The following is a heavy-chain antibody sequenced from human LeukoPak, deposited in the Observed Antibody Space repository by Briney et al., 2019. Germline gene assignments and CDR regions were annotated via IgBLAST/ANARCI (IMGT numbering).Heavy chain of an antibody. D-gene: IGHD3-10*01. CDR1: GFTFRSYA. CDR2: ISGSGGST. J-gene: IGHJ4*02. Sequence: GGSLRLSCAASGFTFRSYAMSWVRQALGKGLEWVSAISGSGGSTYYADSVKGRFTISRDISKSTLFLQMNSLRAEDTAVYYCAKYYFGSGSYYNPFDYWGQGTLVTVSS. V-gene: IGHV3-23*01. CDR3: AKYYFGSGSYYNPFDY.